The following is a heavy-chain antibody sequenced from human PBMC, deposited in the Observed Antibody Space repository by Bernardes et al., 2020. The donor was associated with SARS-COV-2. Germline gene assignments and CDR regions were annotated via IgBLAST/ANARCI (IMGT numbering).Heavy chain of an antibody. CDR3: ARGLPTGSWHLDY. CDR2: INYSGTT. V-gene: IGHV4-59*01. D-gene: IGHD6-13*01. Sequence: SETLSLTCSVSGGSISNYYWSWIRQPPGKGLEWIGRINYSGTTNYNPSLKSRVTISVDTSKNQFSLILSSVTTADTAFYYCARGLPTGSWHLDYWGQGTLVTVSS. J-gene: IGHJ4*02. CDR1: GGSISNYY.